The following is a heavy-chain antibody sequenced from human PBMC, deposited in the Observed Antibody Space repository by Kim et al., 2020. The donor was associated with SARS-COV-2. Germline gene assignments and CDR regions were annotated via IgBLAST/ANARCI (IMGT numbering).Heavy chain of an antibody. V-gene: IGHV1-2*02. CDR1: GYTFTDFH. CDR2: IDPKNGDT. Sequence: ASVKVSCKASGYTFTDFHIHWVRQAPGQGLEWMGWIDPKNGDTHYAQSFQGRVTMTRDTSVSTVYLDLHRLRSDDAAVYYCARDEVPTILGMEDVWGQGITVTVSS. J-gene: IGHJ6*02. CDR3: ARDEVPTILGMEDV. D-gene: IGHD3-16*01.